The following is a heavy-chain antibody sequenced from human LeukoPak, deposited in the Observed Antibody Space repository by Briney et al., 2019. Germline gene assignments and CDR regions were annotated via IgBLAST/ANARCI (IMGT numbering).Heavy chain of an antibody. J-gene: IGHJ3*02. CDR3: ARVIWGAVAFDI. V-gene: IGHV1-2*02. CDR2: INPNSGDT. CDR1: DYTFTGHY. Sequence: GASVKVSCKASDYTFTGHYMHWVRQAPGQGLEWMGWINPNSGDTHYAQRFQGRVTLTTDTSISTAHMELSRLRSDDTAVYHCARVIWGAVAFDIWGQGTMVTVSS. D-gene: IGHD3-16*01.